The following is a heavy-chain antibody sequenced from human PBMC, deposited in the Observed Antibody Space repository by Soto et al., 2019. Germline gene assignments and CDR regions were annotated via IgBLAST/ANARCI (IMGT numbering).Heavy chain of an antibody. D-gene: IGHD6-13*01. CDR1: GFTFSSYG. J-gene: IGHJ4*02. CDR2: IWYDGSNK. V-gene: IGHV3-33*01. Sequence: QVQLVESGGGVVQPGRSLRLSCAASGFTFSSYGMHWVRQAPGKGLEWVAVIWYDGSNKYYADSVKGRFTISRDNSKNTLYLQMNSLRAEDTAVYYCARDKQQRTLQILDYWGQGTLVTVSS. CDR3: ARDKQQRTLQILDY.